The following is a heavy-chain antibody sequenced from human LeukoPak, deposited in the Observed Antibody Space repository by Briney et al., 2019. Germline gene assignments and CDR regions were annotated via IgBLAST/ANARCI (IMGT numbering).Heavy chain of an antibody. CDR3: ATRRCSIAACRASSYRCFDF. J-gene: IGHJ6*04. CDR1: GFTFSSNW. V-gene: IGHV3-7*01. D-gene: IGHD2-2*01. CDR2: INEDGGGK. Sequence: GGSLRLSCTASGFTFSSNWMTWVRQAPGKGLEWVAKINEDGGGKYYVESVKGRFTISRDNARNSVHLELSNLTAEDTAVYYCATRRCSIAACRASSYRCFDFWGKGTTAIVSS.